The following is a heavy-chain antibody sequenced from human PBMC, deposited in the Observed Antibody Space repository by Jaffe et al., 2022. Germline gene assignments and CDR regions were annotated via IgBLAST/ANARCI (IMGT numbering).Heavy chain of an antibody. CDR2: ISYDGSNK. Sequence: QVQLVESGGGVVQPGRSLRLSCAASGFTFSSYGMHWVRQAPGKGLEWVAVISYDGSNKYYADSVKGRFTISRDNSKNTLYLQMNSLRAEDTAVYYCAKDDSSGWYGPEDQHAFDIWGQGTMVTVSS. V-gene: IGHV3-30*18. D-gene: IGHD6-19*01. J-gene: IGHJ3*02. CDR1: GFTFSSYG. CDR3: AKDDSSGWYGPEDQHAFDI.